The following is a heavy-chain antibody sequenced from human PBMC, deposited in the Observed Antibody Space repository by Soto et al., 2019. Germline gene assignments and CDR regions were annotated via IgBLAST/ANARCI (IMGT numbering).Heavy chain of an antibody. CDR2: IIPIFGTA. D-gene: IGHD6-19*01. Sequence: ASVKVSCKASGGTFSSYAISWVRQAPGQGLEWMGGIIPIFGTANYAQKFQGRVTITADESTSKAYMELSSLRSEDTAVYYCARVVGYSSGWPYYFDYWGQGTLVTVSS. V-gene: IGHV1-69*13. J-gene: IGHJ4*02. CDR1: GGTFSSYA. CDR3: ARVVGYSSGWPYYFDY.